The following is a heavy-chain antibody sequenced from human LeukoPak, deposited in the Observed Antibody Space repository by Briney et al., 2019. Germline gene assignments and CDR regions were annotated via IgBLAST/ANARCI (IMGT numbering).Heavy chain of an antibody. CDR1: GFTFRSHW. J-gene: IGHJ4*02. V-gene: IGHV3-7*01. CDR3: ARGGIAASGTADN. D-gene: IGHD6-13*01. CDR2: IKPDGGEK. Sequence: PGASLRLSCAASGFTFRSHWMSWVRQAPGKGPEWVANIKPDGGEKYYVDSVKGRFTISRDNAENSLYLQMNSLRAEDTAVYYCARGGIAASGTADNWGQGTLVTVSS.